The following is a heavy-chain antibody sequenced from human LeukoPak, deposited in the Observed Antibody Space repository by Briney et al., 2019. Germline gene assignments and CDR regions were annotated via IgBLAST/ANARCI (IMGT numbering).Heavy chain of an antibody. Sequence: GSLRLSCAASGFTFSSYGMHWVRQAPGKGLEWVAVISYDGSNKYYADSVKGRFTISRDNSKNTLYLQMNSLRAEDTAVYYCATWGYSSSWPRAFDIWGQGTMVTVSS. CDR2: ISYDGSNK. V-gene: IGHV3-30*03. D-gene: IGHD6-13*01. J-gene: IGHJ3*02. CDR3: ATWGYSSSWPRAFDI. CDR1: GFTFSSYG.